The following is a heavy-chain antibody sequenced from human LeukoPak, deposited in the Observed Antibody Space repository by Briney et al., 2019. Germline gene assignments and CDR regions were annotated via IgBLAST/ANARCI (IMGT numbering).Heavy chain of an antibody. CDR1: GGTFSSYA. CDR2: IIPIFGTA. Sequence: SVKVSCKASGGTFSSYAISWVRQAPGQGLEWMGGIIPIFGTANYAQKFQGRVTITADESTSTAYMELSSLRSEDTAVYYCAREAEGGSGSYPTFDYWGQGTLVTVSS. D-gene: IGHD3-10*01. V-gene: IGHV1-69*13. CDR3: AREAEGGSGSYPTFDY. J-gene: IGHJ4*02.